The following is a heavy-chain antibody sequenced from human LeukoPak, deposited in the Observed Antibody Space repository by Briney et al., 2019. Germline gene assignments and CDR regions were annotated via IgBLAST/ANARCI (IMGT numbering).Heavy chain of an antibody. CDR2: IYHSGST. CDR3: ATAYYGSGSYPFFGV. J-gene: IGHJ4*02. CDR1: GYSISSGYY. Sequence: SETLSLTCTVSGYSISSGYYWGWIRQPPGKGLEWIGSIYHSGSTYYNPSLKSRVTISVDKSKNQFSLKLSSVTAADTAVYYCATAYYGSGSYPFFGVWGQGTLVTVSS. D-gene: IGHD3-10*01. V-gene: IGHV4-38-2*02.